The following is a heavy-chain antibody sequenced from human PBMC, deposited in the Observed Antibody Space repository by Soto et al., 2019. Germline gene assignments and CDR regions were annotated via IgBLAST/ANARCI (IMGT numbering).Heavy chain of an antibody. V-gene: IGHV3-30*01. J-gene: IGHJ3*01. Sequence: VQLVESGGNVVQPGTSLRLSCAASGFTFSDFAMHWVRQAPGKGLEWIALISYDGSIKSYPDSVKGRFTISRDNSQNTLDLERNSVRPEDTAVYYCARDNGLGMSVRRGFDVWGQGTLVAVSS. CDR1: GFTFSDFA. CDR2: ISYDGSIK. CDR3: ARDNGLGMSVRRGFDV. D-gene: IGHD3-10*01.